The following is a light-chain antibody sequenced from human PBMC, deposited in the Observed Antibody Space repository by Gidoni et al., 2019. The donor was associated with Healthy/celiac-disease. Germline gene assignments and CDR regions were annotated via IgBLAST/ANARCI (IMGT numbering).Light chain of an antibody. J-gene: IGKJ2*01. CDR3: QQYGSSLMYT. Sequence: EIVLTQSPGTLSLSPGERATLSCRASKSVSSSYLAWYQQKPGQAPRLLIYGASSRATGILDRFSGSGSGTDFTLTISRLEPEDFAVYYCQQYGSSLMYTFGQGTKLEIK. V-gene: IGKV3-20*01. CDR2: GAS. CDR1: KSVSSSY.